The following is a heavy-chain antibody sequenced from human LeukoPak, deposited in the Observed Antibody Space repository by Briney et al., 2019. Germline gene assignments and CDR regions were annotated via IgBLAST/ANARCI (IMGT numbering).Heavy chain of an antibody. CDR2: ISYDGSNK. D-gene: IGHD2-2*01. Sequence: GGSLRLSCAASGFTFSSYGMHWVRQAPGKGLEWVAVISYDGSNKYYADSVKGRFTISRDNSKNTLYLQMNSLRAEDTAVYYCARNYGRVVPANQKKSSYYYYYGMDVWGQGTTVTVSS. V-gene: IGHV3-30*03. CDR1: GFTFSSYG. J-gene: IGHJ6*02. CDR3: ARNYGRVVPANQKKSSYYYYYGMDV.